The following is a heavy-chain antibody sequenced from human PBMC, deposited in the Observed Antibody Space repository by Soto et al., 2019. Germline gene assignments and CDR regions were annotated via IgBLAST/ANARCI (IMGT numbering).Heavy chain of an antibody. D-gene: IGHD6-6*01. CDR2: ISSSSSYI. CDR3: ARGSSSSHYYYGMDV. J-gene: IGHJ6*02. Sequence: EVQLVESGGGLVQPGGSLRLSCAASGFTFSSYWMHWVRQAPGKGLEWVSSISSSSSYIYYADSVKGRFTISRDNAKNSLYLQMNSLRAEDTAVYYCARGSSSSHYYYGMDVWGQGTTVTVSS. CDR1: GFTFSSYW. V-gene: IGHV3-21*01.